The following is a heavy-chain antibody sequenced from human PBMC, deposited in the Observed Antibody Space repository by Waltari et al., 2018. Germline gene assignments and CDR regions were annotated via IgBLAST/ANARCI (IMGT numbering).Heavy chain of an antibody. CDR1: GGSFSGYY. D-gene: IGHD2-15*01. CDR3: ARGLNCSGGSCYSWVDY. Sequence: QVQLQQWGAGLLKPSETLSLTCAVYGGSFSGYYWSWIRQPPGKGLEWIVEINHSGSTNYNPSLKSRVTISVDTSKNQFSLKLSSVTAADTAVYYCARGLNCSGGSCYSWVDYWGQGTLVTVSS. V-gene: IGHV4-34*01. CDR2: INHSGST. J-gene: IGHJ4*02.